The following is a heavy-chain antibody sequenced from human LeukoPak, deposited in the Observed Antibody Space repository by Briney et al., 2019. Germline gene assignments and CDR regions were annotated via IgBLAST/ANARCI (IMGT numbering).Heavy chain of an antibody. Sequence: GGSLRLSCAASGFTFSNYDMHWVRQAAGKGLEWVSAIGTAGDTYYPGSAKGRFTISREHAKNSLYLQMNSLSAGDTPVYYCARSPGYSSSWYAIDNGGQGTLVTVSP. D-gene: IGHD6-13*01. V-gene: IGHV3-13*04. J-gene: IGHJ4*02. CDR2: IGTAGDT. CDR1: GFTFSNYD. CDR3: ARSPGYSSSWYAIDN.